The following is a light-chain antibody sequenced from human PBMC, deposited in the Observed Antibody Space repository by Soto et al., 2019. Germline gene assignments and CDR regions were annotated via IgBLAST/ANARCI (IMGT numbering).Light chain of an antibody. J-gene: IGKJ4*01. V-gene: IGKV3-15*01. CDR3: QHYKTWPLS. CDR2: GAS. Sequence: EIEMTQSPATLSLAPGERVTLSCRAGESVSSNLAWYQQKPGQAPRLLIYGASTRATGIPARFSGIGSGTEFTLIISSLQSEDFAVYYCQHYKTWPLSFGGGTKVDIK. CDR1: ESVSSN.